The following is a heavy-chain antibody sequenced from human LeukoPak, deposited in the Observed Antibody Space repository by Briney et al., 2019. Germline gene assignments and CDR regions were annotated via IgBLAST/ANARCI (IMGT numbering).Heavy chain of an antibody. CDR3: AKDFRSCGGCYGWFGP. D-gene: IGHD2-21*02. CDR2: ISGSGGNT. V-gene: IGHV3-23*01. CDR1: GFSFNNYA. J-gene: IGHJ5*02. Sequence: PGGSLRLSCAASGFSFNNYAMAWVRQAPGKGLEWVSSISGSGGNTYYADTVKGRFTISRDNSKNTLYLQLNSLRVEDTALYYCAKDFRSCGGCYGWFGPWGQGTLVTVSS.